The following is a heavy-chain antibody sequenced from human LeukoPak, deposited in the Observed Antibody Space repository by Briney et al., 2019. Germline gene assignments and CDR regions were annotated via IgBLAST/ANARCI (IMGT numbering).Heavy chain of an antibody. CDR2: ISYSGST. CDR3: ARPGLVDAFDI. D-gene: IGHD5/OR15-5a*01. Sequence: SETLSLTCTVSGGSISSYYWNWIRQPPGKGLEWIGYISYSGSTNYNPSLKSRVTISLDTSKNQFSLKLSSVTAADTAVYYCARPGLVDAFDIWGQGTMVTVSS. J-gene: IGHJ3*02. CDR1: GGSISSYY. V-gene: IGHV4-59*01.